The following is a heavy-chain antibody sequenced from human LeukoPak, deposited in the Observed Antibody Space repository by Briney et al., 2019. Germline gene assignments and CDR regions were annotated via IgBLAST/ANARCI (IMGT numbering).Heavy chain of an antibody. CDR3: ARHPFATPFDY. CDR2: INHSGST. D-gene: IGHD2-15*01. Sequence: PSETLSLTCAAYGGSFSDYYWTWIRQPPGKGLEWIGEINHSGSTNYNPSLKSRVAISVDTSKNQFSLKLSSVTAADTAVYFCARHPFATPFDYWGPGTLVTVSS. CDR1: GGSFSDYY. J-gene: IGHJ4*02. V-gene: IGHV4-34*01.